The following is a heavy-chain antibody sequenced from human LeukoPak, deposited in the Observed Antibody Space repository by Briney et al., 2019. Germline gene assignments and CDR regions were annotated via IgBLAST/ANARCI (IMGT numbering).Heavy chain of an antibody. CDR3: ARGYGLDV. Sequence: GGSLRLSCAASGFSFSGDWMTWARQAPGKGLEWVANIKKDGSEKYYVDSVKGRFTISRDNAKNSLYLQMNSLRAEDTALYYCARGYGLDVWGQGTTVTVSS. CDR2: IKKDGSEK. CDR1: GFSFSGDW. V-gene: IGHV3-7*04. J-gene: IGHJ6*02.